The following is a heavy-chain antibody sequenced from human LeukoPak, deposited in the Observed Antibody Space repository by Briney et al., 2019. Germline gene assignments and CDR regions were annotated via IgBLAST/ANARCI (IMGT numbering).Heavy chain of an antibody. CDR3: TREASTNYGDLDY. CDR1: GFTSSTYS. Sequence: PGGSLRLSCAASGFTSSTYSMNWVRQAPGTGLEWVSSLSSTGSHTFYADSVKGRFTISRDNAKNSLYLQMNSLRAEDTAVYYCTREASTNYGDLDYWGQGTLVTVSS. CDR2: LSSTGSHT. V-gene: IGHV3-21*01. D-gene: IGHD4-17*01. J-gene: IGHJ4*02.